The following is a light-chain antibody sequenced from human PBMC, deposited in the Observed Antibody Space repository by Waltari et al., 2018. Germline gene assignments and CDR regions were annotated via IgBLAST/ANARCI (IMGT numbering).Light chain of an antibody. CDR1: SSNIGSNT. CDR3: ATWDDSLNGIV. V-gene: IGLV1-44*01. CDR2: SNN. Sequence: QSVLTQPPSASGTPGQRVTISCSGRSSNIGSNTVNWYQQLPATAPKLLIYSNNQRPSGVPARFSGSKSGTSASLATSGLQSEDEGDYYCATWDDSLNGIVFGGGTKLTVL. J-gene: IGLJ2*01.